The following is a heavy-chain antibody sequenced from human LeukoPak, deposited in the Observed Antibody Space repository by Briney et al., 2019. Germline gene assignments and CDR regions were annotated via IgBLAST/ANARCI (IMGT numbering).Heavy chain of an antibody. CDR1: GFTFSSYD. J-gene: IGHJ6*03. CDR2: IGTAGDT. CDR3: ARVRSSTSGSFYYYMDV. D-gene: IGHD2-2*01. Sequence: GGSLRLSCAASGFTFSSYDMHWVRQATGKGLEWVSAIGTAGDTYYPGSVKGRFTISRENAKNSLYLQMNSLRAGDTAVYYCARVRSSTSGSFYYYMDVWAKGPRSPSP. V-gene: IGHV3-13*01.